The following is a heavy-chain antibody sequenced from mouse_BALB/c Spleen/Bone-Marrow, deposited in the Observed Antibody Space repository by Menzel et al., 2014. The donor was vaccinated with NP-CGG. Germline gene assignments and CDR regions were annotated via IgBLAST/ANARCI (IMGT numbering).Heavy chain of an antibody. CDR3: AKGGNYRYDFDY. Sequence: EVQLQQSGPELVKPGASVKMSCKASGYTFTSYVMHWVKQKPGQGLEWIGYINPYNDGTKYNEKFKGMASLTSDRSSSTAYMELSSLTSEDSAVYYCAKGGNYRYDFDYWGQGTTLTVSS. CDR2: INPYNDGT. CDR1: GYTFTSYV. V-gene: IGHV1-14*01. D-gene: IGHD2-14*01. J-gene: IGHJ2*01.